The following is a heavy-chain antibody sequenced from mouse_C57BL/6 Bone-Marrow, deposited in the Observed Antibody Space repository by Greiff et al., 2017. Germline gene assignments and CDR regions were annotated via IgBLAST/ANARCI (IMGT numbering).Heavy chain of an antibody. V-gene: IGHV3-6*01. CDR1: GYSITSGYY. D-gene: IGHD2-5*01. Sequence: EVKLQESGPGLVKPSQSLSLTCSVTGYSITSGYYWNWIRQFPGNKLEWMGYISYDGSNNYNPSLKNRISITRDTSKNQFFLKLNSVTTEDTATYYCARVYYSNDWYFDVWGTGTTVTVSS. CDR2: ISYDGSN. CDR3: ARVYYSNDWYFDV. J-gene: IGHJ1*03.